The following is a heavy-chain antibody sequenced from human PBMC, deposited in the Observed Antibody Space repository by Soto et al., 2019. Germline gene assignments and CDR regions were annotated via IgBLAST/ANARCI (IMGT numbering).Heavy chain of an antibody. V-gene: IGHV5-51*01. D-gene: IGHD2-2*01. CDR1: GYNFANYW. CDR3: ARRHRYCSGTNCYVMDY. J-gene: IGHJ4*02. CDR2: INPGDSDT. Sequence: GESLKISGEASGYNFANYWIVWVRQMPGRGLEWMGIINPGDSDTRYSTSFQGQVTISADKSISTTYLQWNRLEASDTAMFYCARRHRYCSGTNCYVMDYWGQGTLVTVSS.